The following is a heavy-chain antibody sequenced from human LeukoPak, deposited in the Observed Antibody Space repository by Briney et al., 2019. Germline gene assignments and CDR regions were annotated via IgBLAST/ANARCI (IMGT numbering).Heavy chain of an antibody. D-gene: IGHD6-6*01. CDR2: ISSSSSYI. Sequence: PGGSLRLSCAASGFTFSSYSMNWVRQAPGKGLEWVSSISSSSSYIYYADSVKGRFTISRDNAKNSLYLQMNSLRAEDTAVYYCAKGGRQLVPLDYWGQGTLVTVSS. V-gene: IGHV3-21*04. J-gene: IGHJ4*02. CDR1: GFTFSSYS. CDR3: AKGGRQLVPLDY.